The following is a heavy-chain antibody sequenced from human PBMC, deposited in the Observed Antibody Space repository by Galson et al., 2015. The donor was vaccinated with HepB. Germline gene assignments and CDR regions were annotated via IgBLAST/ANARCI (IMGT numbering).Heavy chain of an antibody. J-gene: IGHJ6*03. V-gene: IGHV1-69*13. CDR1: GGTFSSYA. Sequence: SVKVSCKASGGTFSSYAISWVRQAPGQGLEWMGGIIPIFGTANYAQKFQGRVTITADESTSTAYMELSSLRSEDTAVYYCASTRSQDIAAAGTLSNYYYYMDVWGKGTTVTVSS. CDR3: ASTRSQDIAAAGTLSNYYYYMDV. D-gene: IGHD6-13*01. CDR2: IIPIFGTA.